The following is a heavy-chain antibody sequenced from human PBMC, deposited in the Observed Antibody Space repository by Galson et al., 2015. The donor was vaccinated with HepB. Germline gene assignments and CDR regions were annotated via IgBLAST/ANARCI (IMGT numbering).Heavy chain of an antibody. D-gene: IGHD4-17*01. Sequence: TLSLTCTVSGGSISSSSYYWGWIRQPPGKGLEWIGSIYYSGSTYYNPSLKSRVTISVDTSKNQFALKLSSVTAADTAVYYCARRRRSAVTTSFDYWGQGTLVTVSS. J-gene: IGHJ4*02. CDR1: GGSISSSSYY. V-gene: IGHV4-39*01. CDR3: ARRRRSAVTTSFDY. CDR2: IYYSGST.